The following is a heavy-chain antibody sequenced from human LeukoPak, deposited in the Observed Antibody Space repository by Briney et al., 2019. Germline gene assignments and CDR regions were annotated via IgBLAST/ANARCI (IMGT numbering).Heavy chain of an antibody. CDR1: GGSFTKFW. V-gene: IGHV5-51*01. CDR3: AKQSRSYGYDY. Sequence: GESLKISCEGSGGSFTKFWIGWVRQMPGKGLEWMGIIYPGDSDTRYSPSFQGQVTISADKSISTAYLQWSSLKASDTAIYYCAKQSRSYGYDYWGQGTLVTVSS. D-gene: IGHD5-18*01. J-gene: IGHJ4*02. CDR2: IYPGDSDT.